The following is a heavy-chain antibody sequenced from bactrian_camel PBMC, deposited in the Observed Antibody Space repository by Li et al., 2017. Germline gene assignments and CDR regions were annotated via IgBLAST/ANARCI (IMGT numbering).Heavy chain of an antibody. J-gene: IGHJ4*01. D-gene: IGHD5*01. CDR2: IYAGNGGT. Sequence: HVQLVESGGGLVQPGGPLRLSCAASGFTFSNFYMSWVRQAPGKGLEWVSNIYAGNGGTDYADSVKGRFTISKDNAKNTLYLQMNSLKTEDTAVYYCATGLLADHGLGLGTQVTVS. CDR1: GFTFSNFY. V-gene: IGHV3-2*01.